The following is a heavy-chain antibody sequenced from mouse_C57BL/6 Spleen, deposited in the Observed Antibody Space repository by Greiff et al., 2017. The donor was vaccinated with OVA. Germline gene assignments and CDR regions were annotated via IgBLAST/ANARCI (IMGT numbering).Heavy chain of an antibody. CDR1: GFTFNTYA. J-gene: IGHJ4*01. V-gene: IGHV10-3*01. D-gene: IGHD1-1*01. CDR2: ISSKSSNYAT. CDR3: VRDSDYYGSSYVAMDY. Sequence: EVMLVESGGGLVQPKGSLKLSCAASGFTFNTYAMHWVRQAPGKGLEWVARISSKSSNYATYYADSVKDRFTISRDDSQSMLYLQMNNLKTEDTAMYYCVRDSDYYGSSYVAMDYWGQGTSVTVSS.